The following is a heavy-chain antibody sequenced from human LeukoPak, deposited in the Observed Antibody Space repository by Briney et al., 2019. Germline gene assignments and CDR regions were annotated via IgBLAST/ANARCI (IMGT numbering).Heavy chain of an antibody. Sequence: GGSLRLSCAASGFTVSSNYMSWVRQAPGKGLEWVSVFYSGGNTYYADSVKGRFTISRDNSKNTLYLQMNSLRAEDTAVYYCAKDPVEYQLLLYKGYGMDVWGQGTTVTVSS. D-gene: IGHD2-2*01. J-gene: IGHJ6*02. CDR3: AKDPVEYQLLLYKGYGMDV. CDR2: FYSGGNT. CDR1: GFTVSSNY. V-gene: IGHV3-53*01.